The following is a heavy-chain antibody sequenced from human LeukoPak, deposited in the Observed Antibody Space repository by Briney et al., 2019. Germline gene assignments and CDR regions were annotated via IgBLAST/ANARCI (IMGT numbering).Heavy chain of an antibody. CDR3: AKGLVVVAATGGLFDY. Sequence: PGGSLRLSCAASGFTFSSYAMSWVRQAPGKVLEWVSAISGSGGSTYYADSVKGRFTISRDNSKNTLYLQMNSLRAEDTAVYYCAKGLVVVAATGGLFDYWGQGTLVTVSS. V-gene: IGHV3-23*01. CDR1: GFTFSSYA. CDR2: ISGSGGST. D-gene: IGHD2-15*01. J-gene: IGHJ4*02.